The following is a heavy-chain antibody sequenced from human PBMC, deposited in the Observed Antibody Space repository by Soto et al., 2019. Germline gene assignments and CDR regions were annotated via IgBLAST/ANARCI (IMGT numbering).Heavy chain of an antibody. CDR3: ARVLRYFDWFQNCDY. CDR1: GYSFTSYW. CDR2: IYPGDSDT. Sequence: PGESLKISCKGSGYSFTSYWIGWVRQMPGKGLEWMGIIYPGDSDTRYSPSFQGQVTISADKSISTAYLQWSSLKASDTAMYYCARVLRYFDWFQNCDYWGQGTLVTVSS. J-gene: IGHJ4*02. D-gene: IGHD3-9*01. V-gene: IGHV5-51*01.